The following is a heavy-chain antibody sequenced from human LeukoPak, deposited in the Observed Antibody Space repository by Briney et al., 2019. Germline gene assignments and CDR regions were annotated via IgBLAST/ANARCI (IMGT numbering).Heavy chain of an antibody. CDR2: INRGGNEV. V-gene: IGHV3-7*01. Sequence: GGSLRLSCAPSGFAFSEYWMTWVRQVPGKGMEWVANINRGGNEVHYVDSVKGRFTISRDNVKKSMYLQLDSLRVEDTAVYYCARVGRWELQRVFDYWGQGTLVTVSS. CDR3: ARVGRWELQRVFDY. D-gene: IGHD2-15*01. CDR1: GFAFSEYW. J-gene: IGHJ4*02.